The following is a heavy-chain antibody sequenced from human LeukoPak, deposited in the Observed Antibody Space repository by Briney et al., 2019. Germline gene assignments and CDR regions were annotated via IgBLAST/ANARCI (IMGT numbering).Heavy chain of an antibody. Sequence: SETLSLTCSVSGDSFSSFHWHWIRQPPGKGLEWIGYIFHTGSTNYNPSLERRVTMSVDTSKNRFSLHLTSVTAADTAVYYCAKVPGRYLDFLWYFDLWGRGTLVTVSS. CDR3: AKVPGRYLDFLWYFDL. J-gene: IGHJ2*01. D-gene: IGHD3-9*01. CDR2: IFHTGST. CDR1: GDSFSSFH. V-gene: IGHV4-59*01.